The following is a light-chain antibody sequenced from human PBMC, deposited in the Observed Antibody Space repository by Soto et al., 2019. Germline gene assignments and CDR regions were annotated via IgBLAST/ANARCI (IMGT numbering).Light chain of an antibody. CDR2: KTS. J-gene: IGKJ1*01. CDR3: QHLTDYALT. V-gene: IGKV1-5*03. CDR1: QSLTMW. Sequence: DIHMTQSPSTLSASVGDRVTITVRASQSLTMWLAWYQQKPGKAPKLLIYKTSRFESGFTSRFSGSGSGTEFHITSSSLQPDDFATYYCQHLTDYALTFGEGTKVEVK.